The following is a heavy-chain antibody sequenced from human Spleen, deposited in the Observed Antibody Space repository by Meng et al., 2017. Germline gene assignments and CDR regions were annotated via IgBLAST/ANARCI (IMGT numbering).Heavy chain of an antibody. CDR2: IWYDGSNK. D-gene: IGHD3-10*01. J-gene: IGHJ4*02. Sequence: GESLKISCAASGFTFSSYGMHWVRQAPGKGLEWVAGIWYDGSNKYYADSVKGRFTISRDNSKNTLYLQMNSLRAEDTALYYCAKDIVSGSGWPGRTFDYWGQGTLVTVSS. V-gene: IGHV3-30*02. CDR1: GFTFSSYG. CDR3: AKDIVSGSGWPGRTFDY.